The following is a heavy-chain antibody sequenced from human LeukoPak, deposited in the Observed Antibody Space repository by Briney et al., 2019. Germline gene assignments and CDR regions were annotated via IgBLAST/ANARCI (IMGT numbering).Heavy chain of an antibody. J-gene: IGHJ4*02. V-gene: IGHV1-46*01. D-gene: IGHD2-2*01. CDR1: GYTFTGYY. CDR2: LVPSRGSP. CDR3: ARGAHQHSDS. Sequence: ASVTVSCKASGYTFTGYYMHWVRQAPGQGLEWMAKLVPSRGSPSYAQNFQGRVTVTSDTSTNTVHMELSSLTSDDSAVYYCARGAHQHSDSWGQGTLVSVSS.